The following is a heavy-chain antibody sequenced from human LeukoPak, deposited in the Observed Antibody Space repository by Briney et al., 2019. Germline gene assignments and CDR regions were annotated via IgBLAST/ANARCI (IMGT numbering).Heavy chain of an antibody. V-gene: IGHV4-59*01. CDR3: AGEDYFDSSGYASWRFDI. D-gene: IGHD3-22*01. J-gene: IGHJ3*02. CDR1: GGSISSYY. CDR2: MYYNGNT. Sequence: PSETLSLTCSVSGGSISSYYWSWIRQPAGKGLEWIGYMYYNGNTNYNPSLKSRVTISVDPSKNQFSLKLTSVTTADTAVYYCAGEDYFDSSGYASWRFDIWGQGTMVTVSS.